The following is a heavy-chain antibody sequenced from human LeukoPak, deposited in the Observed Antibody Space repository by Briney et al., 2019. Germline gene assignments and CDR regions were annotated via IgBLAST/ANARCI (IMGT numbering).Heavy chain of an antibody. V-gene: IGHV3-7*01. D-gene: IGHD3-16*01. Sequence: GSLRLSCAASGFTFSSYAMSWVRQAPGKGLEWVANIKQDGSEKYYVDSVKGRFTISRDNAKNSLYLQMNSLRAEDTAVYYCARVRGSDYGDYWGQGALVTVSS. CDR3: ARVRGSDYGDY. CDR2: IKQDGSEK. CDR1: GFTFSSYA. J-gene: IGHJ4*02.